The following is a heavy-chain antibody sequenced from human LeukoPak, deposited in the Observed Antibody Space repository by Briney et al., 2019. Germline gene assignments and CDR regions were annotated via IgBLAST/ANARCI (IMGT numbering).Heavy chain of an antibody. CDR1: GGSLTTHY. CDR2: VYHTWST. CDR3: AGEGRWGMKYYFDS. D-gene: IGHD4-23*01. V-gene: IGHV4-59*11. Sequence: SETLSLTCNVSGGSLTTHYWSLVRPSPNKGLEGIGQVYHTWSTHYNPSHRSRFIIAVATSKHKVLLTLSSATAADTAVYYCAGEGRWGMKYYFDSWGPGTRVIVSS. J-gene: IGHJ4*02.